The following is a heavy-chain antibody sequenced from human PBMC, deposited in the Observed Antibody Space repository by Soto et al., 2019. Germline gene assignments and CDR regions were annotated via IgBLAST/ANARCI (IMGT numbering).Heavy chain of an antibody. CDR2: IYHTGTT. D-gene: IGHD3-22*01. V-gene: IGHV4-30-2*01. Sequence: PSETLSLTCDVYGGSSSDYSWTWIRQPPGKGLEWIGYIYHTGTTYYNTSLKSRVTVSVDRSKNQFSLKMSSVTAADTAVYYCARGINYYDSSGDSWFDPWGQGTLVTVSS. CDR1: GGSSSDYS. J-gene: IGHJ5*02. CDR3: ARGINYYDSSGDSWFDP.